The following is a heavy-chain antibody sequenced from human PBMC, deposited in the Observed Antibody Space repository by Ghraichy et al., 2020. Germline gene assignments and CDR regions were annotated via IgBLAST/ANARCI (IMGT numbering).Heavy chain of an antibody. CDR2: INHSGST. CDR3: ARGTTGY. CDR1: GGSFSGYY. D-gene: IGHD4-17*01. J-gene: IGHJ4*02. V-gene: IGHV4-34*01. Sequence: GSLRLSCAVYGGSFSGYYWSWIRQPPGKGLEWIGEINHSGSTNYNPSLKSRVTISVDTSKNQFSLKLSSVTAADTAVYYCARGTTGYWGQGTLVTVSS.